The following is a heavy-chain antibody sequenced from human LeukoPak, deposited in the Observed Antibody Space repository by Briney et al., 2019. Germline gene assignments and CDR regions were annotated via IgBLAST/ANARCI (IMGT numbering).Heavy chain of an antibody. CDR1: GYTLTELS. Sequence: ASVKVSCKVSGYTLTELSMHWVRQAPGKGLDWMGGFDPEDGETIYAQKFQGRVTMTEDTSTDTAYMELSSLRSEDTAVYYCASLYCSSTSCYGYYYYYIDVWGKGTTVTVSS. V-gene: IGHV1-24*01. CDR2: FDPEDGET. CDR3: ASLYCSSTSCYGYYYYYIDV. J-gene: IGHJ6*03. D-gene: IGHD2-2*01.